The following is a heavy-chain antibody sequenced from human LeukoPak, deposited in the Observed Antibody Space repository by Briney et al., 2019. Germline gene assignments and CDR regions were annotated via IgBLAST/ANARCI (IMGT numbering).Heavy chain of an antibody. CDR1: GGSISGYY. CDR3: ARITRELLWFGARENAFDI. CDR2: INHSGST. V-gene: IGHV4-34*01. J-gene: IGHJ3*02. D-gene: IGHD3-10*01. Sequence: SSETLSLTCAVYGGSISGYYWSWIRQPPGKGLEWIGEINHSGSTNYNPSLKSRVTISVDTSKNQFSLKLSSVTAADTAVYYCARITRELLWFGARENAFDIWGQGTMVTVSS.